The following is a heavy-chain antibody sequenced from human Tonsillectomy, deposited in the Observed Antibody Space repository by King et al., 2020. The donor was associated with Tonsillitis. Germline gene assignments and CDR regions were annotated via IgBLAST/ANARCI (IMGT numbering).Heavy chain of an antibody. Sequence: VQLVESGAEVKKPGASVKVSCKVSGYTFNSYYMHWVRQAPGQGLEWMVWINPKSGGTNYAQKFKGRVTMTRDTPISTAYMELSRLRSDDTAVYYCARGDNWNPDYWGQGTLVTVSS. J-gene: IGHJ4*02. V-gene: IGHV1-2*02. D-gene: IGHD1-20*01. CDR2: INPKSGGT. CDR1: GYTFNSYY. CDR3: ARGDNWNPDY.